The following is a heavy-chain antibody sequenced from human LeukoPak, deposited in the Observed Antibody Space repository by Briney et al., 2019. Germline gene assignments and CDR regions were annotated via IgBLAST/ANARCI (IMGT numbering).Heavy chain of an antibody. CDR3: AKDLHPLVGAKTFDY. V-gene: IGHV3-48*01. Sequence: GGSLRLSCAASGFTFSSYSMNWVRQAPGKGLEWVSYISSSSSTIYYADSVKGRFTISRDNAKNSLYLQMNSLRAEDTAVYYCAKDLHPLVGAKTFDYWGQGTLVTVSS. D-gene: IGHD1-26*01. CDR2: ISSSSSTI. CDR1: GFTFSSYS. J-gene: IGHJ4*02.